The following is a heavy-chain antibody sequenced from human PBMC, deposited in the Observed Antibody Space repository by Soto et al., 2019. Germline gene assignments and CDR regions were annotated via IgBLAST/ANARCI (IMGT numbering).Heavy chain of an antibody. CDR1: GGSISSGGYS. V-gene: IGHV4-39*01. Sequence: PSETLSLTCTVSGGSISSGGYSWSWLRQPPGKGLEWIGSIYYSGTTYFHPSLKSRVTISVDTSKNQFFLRLTSVTAADTALYYCARLVGSSGSFDYWGQGTLVTVSS. CDR2: IYYSGTT. J-gene: IGHJ4*02. CDR3: ARLVGSSGSFDY. D-gene: IGHD3-10*01.